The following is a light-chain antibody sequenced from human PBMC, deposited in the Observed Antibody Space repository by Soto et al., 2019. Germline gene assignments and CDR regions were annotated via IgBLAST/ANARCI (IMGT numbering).Light chain of an antibody. Sequence: EIVLTQSPATLSLSPGERVTLSCRASQSISSYLAWYQQKPGQAPRLLIYDASNRATGIPGRFSGSGSGTDFTLTISSLEPEDFAVYYCQQRSSWPLTFGGGTKVEIK. CDR2: DAS. V-gene: IGKV3-11*01. CDR1: QSISSY. J-gene: IGKJ4*01. CDR3: QQRSSWPLT.